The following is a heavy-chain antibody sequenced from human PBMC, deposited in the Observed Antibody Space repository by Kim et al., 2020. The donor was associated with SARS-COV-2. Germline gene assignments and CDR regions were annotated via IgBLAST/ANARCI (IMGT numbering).Heavy chain of an antibody. CDR2: IYYSVST. Sequence: SETLSLTCTVSGGSINSYYWSWIRQPPGKGLEWIGYIYYSVSTNYNPSLKSRVTISIDTSKTQFSLKLSSVTAADTAVYYCARAHLWFGEAGYFDFWGQG. J-gene: IGHJ4*02. CDR3: ARAHLWFGEAGYFDF. D-gene: IGHD3-10*01. CDR1: GGSINSYY. V-gene: IGHV4-59*13.